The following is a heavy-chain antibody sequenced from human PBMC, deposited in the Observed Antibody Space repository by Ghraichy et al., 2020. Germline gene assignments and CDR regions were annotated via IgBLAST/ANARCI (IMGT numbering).Heavy chain of an antibody. Sequence: GGSLRLSCAASGFTFSNYAMNWVRQAPGKGLEWVSGISVSGGTTYYADSVKGRFTISSDNSKNMLYLQMNSLRAEDTAVYHCAKCTPGTYYNALDIWGQGTMVPVSS. J-gene: IGHJ3*02. CDR3: AKCTPGTYYNALDI. V-gene: IGHV3-23*01. CDR1: GFTFSNYA. CDR2: ISVSGGTT. D-gene: IGHD1-26*01.